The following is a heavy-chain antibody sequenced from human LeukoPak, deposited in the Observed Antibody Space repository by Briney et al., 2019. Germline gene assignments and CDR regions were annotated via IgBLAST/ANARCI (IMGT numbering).Heavy chain of an antibody. CDR3: ARGPQRYYGSGQDFDY. Sequence: GGSLRLSCAASGFTFSSYSMDWVRQAPGKGLEWVSYISSSGSTICYADSVKGRFTISRDNAKNSLYLQMNSLRDEDTAVYYCARGPQRYYGSGQDFDYWGQGTLVSVSS. CDR1: GFTFSSYS. J-gene: IGHJ4*02. CDR2: ISSSGSTI. D-gene: IGHD3-10*01. V-gene: IGHV3-48*02.